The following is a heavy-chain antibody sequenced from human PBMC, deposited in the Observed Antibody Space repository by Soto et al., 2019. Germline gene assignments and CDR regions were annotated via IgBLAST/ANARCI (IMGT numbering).Heavy chain of an antibody. CDR3: VREDGIVGSTSAFDY. J-gene: IGHJ4*02. V-gene: IGHV3-11*06. Sequence: PGGSLRLSCAVSGFTFSDHYMAWVRQAPGKGLEWVSSINTRSNYIYYADSVKGRFTISRDNAKNSLYLQMNSLRAEDSAVYFCVREDGIVGSTSAFDYWGQGTLVTVSS. CDR1: GFTFSDHY. CDR2: INTRSNYI. D-gene: IGHD1-26*01.